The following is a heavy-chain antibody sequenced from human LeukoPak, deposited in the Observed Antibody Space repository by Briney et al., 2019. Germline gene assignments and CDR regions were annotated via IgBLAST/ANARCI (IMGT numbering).Heavy chain of an antibody. CDR2: ISYSGTT. CDR3: ARGILMVRGVIAHYYYYYMDV. V-gene: IGHV4-39*07. Sequence: SETLSLTCTVSSASLSSSPYFWGWIRQSPGKGLEWIGSISYSGTTYYNPSLKSRVTISVDTSKNQFSLKLSSVTAADTAVYYCARGILMVRGVIAHYYYYYMDVWGKGTTVTISS. J-gene: IGHJ6*03. D-gene: IGHD3-10*01. CDR1: SASLSSSPYF.